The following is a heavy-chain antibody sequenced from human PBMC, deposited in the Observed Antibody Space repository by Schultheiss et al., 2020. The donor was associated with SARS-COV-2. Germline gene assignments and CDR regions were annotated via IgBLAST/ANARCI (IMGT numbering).Heavy chain of an antibody. CDR1: GYTFTSYG. V-gene: IGHV1-18*04. CDR2: ISAYNGNT. Sequence: ASVKVSCKASGYTFTSYGISWVRQAPGQGLEWMGWISAYNGNTNYAQKLQGRVTMTTDTSTSTVYMELRSLRSDDTAVYYCARVFPSNVVRGDYYYYGMDVWGQGTTVTVSS. J-gene: IGHJ6*02. CDR3: ARVFPSNVVRGDYYYYGMDV. D-gene: IGHD2-15*01.